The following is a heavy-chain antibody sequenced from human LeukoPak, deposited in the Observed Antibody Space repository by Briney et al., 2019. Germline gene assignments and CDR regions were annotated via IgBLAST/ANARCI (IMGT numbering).Heavy chain of an antibody. CDR3: WTRGFMDV. J-gene: IGHJ6*03. D-gene: IGHD3/OR15-3a*01. CDR2: INSDESST. CDR1: GFTFSTYA. V-gene: IGHV3-74*01. Sequence: SGGPWRLSCAASGFTFSTYAMSWSRKPPGKGLVWVSRINSDESSTSYADSVKGRFTISRDNAKNSLYLQMNSLRAEDTAVYYCWTRGFMDVWGKGTTVTVSS.